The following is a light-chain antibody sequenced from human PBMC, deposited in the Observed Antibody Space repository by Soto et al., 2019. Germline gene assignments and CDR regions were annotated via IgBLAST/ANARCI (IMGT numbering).Light chain of an antibody. Sequence: DIQMTQSPSTLSASVGDRVTITCRASQSISSWLAWYQQKPGKAPKLLIYKASSLEGGVPSRFSGSGSGTEFTLTISSLQPDDSATYYCQQYSSYSLTFGGGTKVEIK. J-gene: IGKJ4*01. CDR3: QQYSSYSLT. CDR1: QSISSW. CDR2: KAS. V-gene: IGKV1-5*03.